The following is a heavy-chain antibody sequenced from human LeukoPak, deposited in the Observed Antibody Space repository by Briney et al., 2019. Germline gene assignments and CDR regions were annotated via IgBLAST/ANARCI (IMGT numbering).Heavy chain of an antibody. J-gene: IGHJ6*02. CDR2: ISWNSGSI. D-gene: IGHD5-12*01. Sequence: GGSLRLSCAASGFTFDDYAMHWVRQAPGKGLEWVSGISWNSGSIGYADSVKGRFTISRDNAKNSLYLQMNSLRAEDTALYYCAKDMGNDEDYYYGMDVWGQGTTVTLSS. CDR1: GFTFDDYA. CDR3: AKDMGNDEDYYYGMDV. V-gene: IGHV3-9*01.